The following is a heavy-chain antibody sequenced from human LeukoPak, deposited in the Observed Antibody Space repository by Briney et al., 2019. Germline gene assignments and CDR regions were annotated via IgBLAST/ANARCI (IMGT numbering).Heavy chain of an antibody. CDR1: GYIFFNYG. V-gene: IGHV1-18*01. J-gene: IGHJ5*02. D-gene: IGHD6-13*01. Sequence: ASVKVSCKASGYIFFNYGINWVRQAPGQSLEWMGWISPNNGNTDFAQNFQDRVTMTTDASTSTVYMELRSLRSDDTAMYYCARGLPIPSRSWYPFDPWGQGTLVAVSS. CDR2: ISPNNGNT. CDR3: ARGLPIPSRSWYPFDP.